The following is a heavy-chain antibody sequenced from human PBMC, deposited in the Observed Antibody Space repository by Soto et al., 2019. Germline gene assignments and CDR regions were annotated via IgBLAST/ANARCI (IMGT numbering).Heavy chain of an antibody. CDR3: SRRAPEGFDP. CDR2: IDYRGTT. J-gene: IGHJ5*02. Sequence: QLQLQGSGPGLAKPSETLSLNCTFSGASISSSSYFWAWIRRTPGKGLEWIASIDYRGTTYQNPSLKSRVTISLDTAKTHFSLSLGYVTAAYTALYYCSRRAPEGFDPWGQGTLVTVSS. V-gene: IGHV4-39*02. CDR1: GASISSSSYF.